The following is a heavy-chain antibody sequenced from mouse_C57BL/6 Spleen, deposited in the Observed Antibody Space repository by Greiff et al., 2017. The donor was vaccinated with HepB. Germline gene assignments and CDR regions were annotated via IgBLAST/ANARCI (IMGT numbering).Heavy chain of an antibody. CDR2: IDPSDSYT. V-gene: IGHV1-69*01. Sequence: VQLQQPGAELVMPGASVKLSCKASGYTFTSYWMHWVKQRPGQGLEWIGEIDPSDSYTNYNQKFKGKSTLTVDKSSSTAYMQLSSLTSEDSAVYYCARLGWLLLDYWGQGTTLTVSS. J-gene: IGHJ2*01. CDR3: ARLGWLLLDY. CDR1: GYTFTSYW. D-gene: IGHD2-3*01.